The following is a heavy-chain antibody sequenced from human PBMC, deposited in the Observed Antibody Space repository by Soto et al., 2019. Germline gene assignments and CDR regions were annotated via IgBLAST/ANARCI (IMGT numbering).Heavy chain of an antibody. CDR2: ISSSSSYI. J-gene: IGHJ6*02. CDR1: GFTFSSYS. CDR3: ARGYVDLAAAEGFNYYYGMDV. D-gene: IGHD6-13*01. V-gene: IGHV3-21*01. Sequence: PGGSLRLSCAASGFTFSSYSMNWVRQAPGKGLEWVSSISSSSSYIYYADSVKGRFTISRDNAKNSLYLQMNSLRAEDTAVYYCARGYVDLAAAEGFNYYYGMDVWGQGTTVTVSS.